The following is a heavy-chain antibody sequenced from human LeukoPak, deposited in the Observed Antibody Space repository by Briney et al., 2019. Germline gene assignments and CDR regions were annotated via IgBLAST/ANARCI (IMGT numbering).Heavy chain of an antibody. Sequence: ASVKVSCKASGGTFSSYAISWVRQAPGQGLEWMGRIIPILGIANYAQKFQGRVTITADKSTSTAYMELRSLRSDDTAVYYCASGILWFGELPHYGMDVWGQGTTVTVSS. J-gene: IGHJ6*02. CDR1: GGTFSSYA. CDR2: IIPILGIA. D-gene: IGHD3-10*01. CDR3: ASGILWFGELPHYGMDV. V-gene: IGHV1-69*04.